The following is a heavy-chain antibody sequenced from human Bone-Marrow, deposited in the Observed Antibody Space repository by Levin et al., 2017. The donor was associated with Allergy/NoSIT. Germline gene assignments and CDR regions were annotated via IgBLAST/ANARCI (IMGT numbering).Heavy chain of an antibody. Sequence: GGSLRLSCAASGFTFWSYAMHWVRQAPGKGLEWVALISPDSSDVYYSDSVKGRFTISRDNSQNTLFLQMNSLRAEDTALYFCAKDYQGYINFWGQGSLVTVSS. CDR2: ISPDSSDV. CDR3: AKDYQGYINF. D-gene: IGHD3-16*02. CDR1: GFTFWSYA. V-gene: IGHV3-30*18. J-gene: IGHJ4*02.